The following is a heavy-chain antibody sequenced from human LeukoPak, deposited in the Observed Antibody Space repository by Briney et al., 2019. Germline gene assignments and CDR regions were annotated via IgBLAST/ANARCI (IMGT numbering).Heavy chain of an antibody. CDR1: GFSFSDYS. CDR2: ISSSGGTM. D-gene: IGHD1-1*01. CDR3: ARTRTNYYFDY. Sequence: GGSLRLSCAASGFSFSDYSMRWIRQAPGKGLEWISYISSSGGTMTYADSVRGRFTISRDNAKNSLYLEMTSLRAEDTAVYYCARTRTNYYFDYWGQGTLVTFSS. V-gene: IGHV3-11*01. J-gene: IGHJ4*02.